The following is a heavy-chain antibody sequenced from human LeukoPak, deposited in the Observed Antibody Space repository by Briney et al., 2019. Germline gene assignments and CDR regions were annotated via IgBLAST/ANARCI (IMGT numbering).Heavy chain of an antibody. CDR1: GDSISSYY. CDR2: INYSGNT. J-gene: IGHJ4*02. V-gene: IGHV4-59*01. Sequence: PSETLSLTCTVSGDSISSYYWSWIRQPPGKGLEWMGHINYSGNTNYNPSLKSRVTISVDTSKNQSSLRLTSVTAADTAVYYCAREGRQDYVYFDCWGQGTLVTVSS. D-gene: IGHD4-17*01. CDR3: AREGRQDYVYFDC.